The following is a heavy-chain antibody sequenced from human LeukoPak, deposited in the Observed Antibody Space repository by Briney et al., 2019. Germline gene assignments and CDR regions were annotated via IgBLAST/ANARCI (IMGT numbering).Heavy chain of an antibody. J-gene: IGHJ5*02. D-gene: IGHD6-13*01. V-gene: IGHV3-74*01. Sequence: GGSLRLSCAASGFTLSSYWMHWVRQAPGKGLVWVSRINSDGSTTNYADSVKGRFTISRDNAKNTLYLQMSSLRAEDTAVYYCARARTPAAGTNWFDPWGQGTLVTVSS. CDR3: ARARTPAAGTNWFDP. CDR1: GFTLSSYW. CDR2: INSDGSTT.